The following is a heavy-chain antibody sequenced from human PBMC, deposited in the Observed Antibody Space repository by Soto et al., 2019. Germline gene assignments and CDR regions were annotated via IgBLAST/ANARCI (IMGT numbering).Heavy chain of an antibody. CDR1: GYTFTGYY. Sequence: GASVKVSCKASGYTFTGYYMHWVRQAPGQGLAWMGWINPNSGGTNYAQKFQGRVTMTRDTSISTAYMELSRLRSDDTAVYYCARGGRRELGWLHIGRGYYYGMDVWGQGTTVTVSS. D-gene: IGHD1-26*01. CDR2: INPNSGGT. J-gene: IGHJ6*02. V-gene: IGHV1-2*02. CDR3: ARGGRRELGWLHIGRGYYYGMDV.